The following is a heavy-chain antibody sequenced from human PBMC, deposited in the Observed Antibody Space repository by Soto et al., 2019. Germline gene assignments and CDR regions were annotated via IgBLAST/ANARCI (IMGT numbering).Heavy chain of an antibody. CDR2: ASPYNGET. CDR3: ARDRKYLTSSVTDS. CDR1: GYTFTSHG. D-gene: IGHD6-6*01. Sequence: QVQLVQSGAEMKNPGASVKVACKASGYTFTSHGISWVRQAPGQGMEWMGWASPYNGETKYAEKFQGRVTMTTETSTTTTYMALRALTSDATAVYYGARDRKYLTSSVTDSWGQGTLVTVSS. V-gene: IGHV1-18*04. J-gene: IGHJ5*01.